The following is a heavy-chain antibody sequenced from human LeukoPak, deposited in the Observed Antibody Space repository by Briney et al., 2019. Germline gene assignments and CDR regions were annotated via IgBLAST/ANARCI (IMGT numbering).Heavy chain of an antibody. CDR1: GGSFSGFY. J-gene: IGHJ6*03. V-gene: IGHV4-34*01. CDR2: INQSGSS. CDR3: ASSTQLAPYYYYYYYMDV. Sequence: SETLSLTCAVYGGSFSGFYWSWIRQSPGKGLEWIGEINQSGSSNYNPSLKSRVTISVDTSKNQFSLKLSSVTAADTAVYYCASSTQLAPYYYYYYYMDVWGKGTTVTVSS. D-gene: IGHD6-13*01.